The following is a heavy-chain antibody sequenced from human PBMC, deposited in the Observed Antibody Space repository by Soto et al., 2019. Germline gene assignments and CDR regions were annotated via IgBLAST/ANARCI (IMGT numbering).Heavy chain of an antibody. CDR2: LNGGANGP. CDR3: AKDPGNARYFDS. V-gene: IGHV3-23*01. J-gene: IGHJ4*02. Sequence: EVQLLESGGGLVQPGGSLRLSCTASGFTFSNFAMSWVRQAPGRGLEWVSSLNGGANGPKYADSVKGRFTISRDNSKNTLYLQMNSLSADDTAVYYCAKDPGNARYFDSWGQGTLVTVSS. CDR1: GFTFSNFA.